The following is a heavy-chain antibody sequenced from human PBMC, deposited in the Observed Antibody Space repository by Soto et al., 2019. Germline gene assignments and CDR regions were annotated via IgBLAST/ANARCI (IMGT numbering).Heavy chain of an antibody. D-gene: IGHD4-17*01. Sequence: SLRLSCSGSAFSLGRFELHWIRQDPGKGLEWVTFTSYDGSIKYYADSVKGRFTMSRDNSKNLLYLQMNSLRTEDTAVYYCVRRSTVSYYAVDVWGQGNTVTVSS. J-gene: IGHJ6*02. CDR2: TSYDGSIK. CDR1: AFSLGRFE. V-gene: IGHV3-30*04. CDR3: VRRSTVSYYAVDV.